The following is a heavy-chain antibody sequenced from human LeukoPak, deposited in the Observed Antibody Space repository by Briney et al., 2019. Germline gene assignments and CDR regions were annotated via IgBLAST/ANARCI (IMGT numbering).Heavy chain of an antibody. J-gene: IGHJ4*02. CDR1: GFTFTSSA. Sequence: GTPVKVSCKASGFTFTSSAVQWVRQARGQRLEWIGWIVVGSGNTNYAQKFQERVTITRDMSTSTAYMELSSLRSEDTAVYYCAADPYDYGDYVLGYWGQGTLVTVSS. D-gene: IGHD4-17*01. CDR2: IVVGSGNT. V-gene: IGHV1-58*01. CDR3: AADPYDYGDYVLGY.